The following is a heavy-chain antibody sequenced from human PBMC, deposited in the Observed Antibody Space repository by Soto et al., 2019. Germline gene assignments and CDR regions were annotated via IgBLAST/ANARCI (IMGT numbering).Heavy chain of an antibody. V-gene: IGHV1-69*06. CDR1: GGTFSSYA. CDR2: IIPIFGTA. CDR3: ASTGAYSSSWYRDY. Sequence: ASVKVSCKASGGTFSSYAISWVRQAPGQGLEWMGGIIPIFGTANYAQKFQGRVTITADKSTSTAYMELSSLRSEDTAVYYCASTGAYSSSWYRDYWGQGTLVTVSS. J-gene: IGHJ4*02. D-gene: IGHD6-13*01.